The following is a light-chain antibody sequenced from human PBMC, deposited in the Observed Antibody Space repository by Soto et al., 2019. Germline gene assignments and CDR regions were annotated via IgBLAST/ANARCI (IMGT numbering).Light chain of an antibody. J-gene: IGKJ1*01. CDR3: QHYNSYSEA. CDR2: KAS. Sequence: IQNTPSPSTLSGSLGHRFTINFRASQTISSWLAWYQQKPGKAPKLLIYKASTLKSGVPSRFSGSGSGTEFTLTISSLQPDDFATYYCQHYNSYSEAFGQGTKVDI. CDR1: QTISSW. V-gene: IGKV1-5*03.